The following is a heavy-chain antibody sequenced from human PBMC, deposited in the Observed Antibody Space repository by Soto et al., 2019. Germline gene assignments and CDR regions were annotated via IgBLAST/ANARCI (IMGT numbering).Heavy chain of an antibody. J-gene: IGHJ6*02. Sequence: QVQLVQSGAEVKKPGSSVKVSCKASGCTFSSYAISWVRQAPGQGLEWMEGIIPIFGTANYAQKFQGRVTITADESTSTAYMELSSLRSEDTAVYYCASPYCSGGSCYSGPGSYGMDVWGQGTTVTVSS. CDR2: IIPIFGTA. CDR1: GCTFSSYA. CDR3: ASPYCSGGSCYSGPGSYGMDV. D-gene: IGHD2-15*01. V-gene: IGHV1-69*01.